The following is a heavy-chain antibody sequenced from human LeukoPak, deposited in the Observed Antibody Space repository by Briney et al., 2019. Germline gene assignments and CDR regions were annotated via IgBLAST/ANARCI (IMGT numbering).Heavy chain of an antibody. Sequence: SETLSLICTVSGGSISSSGYYWGWIRQPPGKGLEWIASIYYSGSTYYNPSLKSRVTISVDTSKNQFSLKLSSLTAADTAIYYCARGIESYGDYGYWGQGILVTVSS. J-gene: IGHJ1*01. CDR1: GGSISSSGYY. D-gene: IGHD4-17*01. CDR2: IYYSGST. CDR3: ARGIESYGDYGY. V-gene: IGHV4-39*07.